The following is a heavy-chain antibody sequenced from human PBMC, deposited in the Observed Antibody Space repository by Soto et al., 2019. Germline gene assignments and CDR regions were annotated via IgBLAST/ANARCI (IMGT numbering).Heavy chain of an antibody. V-gene: IGHV3-33*01. CDR2: IWYDGSNK. CDR1: GFTFSSYG. Sequence: PGGSLRLSCAASGFTFSSYGMHWVRQAPGKGLEWVAVIWYDGSNKYYADSVKGRFTISRDNSKNTLYLQMNSLRAEDTAVYYCARSGYCSGGSCYYLQYFDYWGQGTLVTVSS. D-gene: IGHD2-15*01. CDR3: ARSGYCSGGSCYYLQYFDY. J-gene: IGHJ4*02.